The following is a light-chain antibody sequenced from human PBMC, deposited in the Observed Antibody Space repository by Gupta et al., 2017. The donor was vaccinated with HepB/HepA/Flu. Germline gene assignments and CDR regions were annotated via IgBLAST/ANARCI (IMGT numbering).Light chain of an antibody. Sequence: QSSLTPPASVSGSPGQSITISCTGTSSDVGGYNYVSWYQQHPGKAPKLMIYDVSTRPSGVSNRYSGSKSGNTASLTISGLQAEDEADYYCSSYTSSSALVFGGGTKLTVI. CDR2: DVS. CDR3: SSYTSSSALV. CDR1: SSDVGGYNY. J-gene: IGLJ2*01. V-gene: IGLV2-14*01.